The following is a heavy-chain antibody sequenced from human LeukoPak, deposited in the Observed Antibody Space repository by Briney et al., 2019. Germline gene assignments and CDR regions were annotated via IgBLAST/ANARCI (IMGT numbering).Heavy chain of an antibody. Sequence: GGSLRLSCAASGFTFSSYSMNWVRQAPGKGLEWVSYIGTTTTIDYADSVKGRFTISRDNAQNSLFLQMNSLRDEDTAVYYCARDKDYGFDYWGQGTLVTVSS. J-gene: IGHJ4*02. D-gene: IGHD4-17*01. CDR1: GFTFSSYS. V-gene: IGHV3-48*02. CDR2: IGTTTTI. CDR3: ARDKDYGFDY.